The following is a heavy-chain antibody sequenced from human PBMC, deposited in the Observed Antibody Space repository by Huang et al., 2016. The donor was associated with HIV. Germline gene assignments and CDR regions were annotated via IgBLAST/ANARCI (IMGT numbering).Heavy chain of an antibody. Sequence: QVHLEQSGAEVKRPGASVKVSCKVSGYTLSELSMHWVRQAPGKGLEWVGGYDPEKGETMYAQNFQGRVTMTEDTSTDTAFMQLSSLRSEDTAVYYCAIDPGRFGEPLGPNFDFWGQGTLVTVSS. V-gene: IGHV1-24*01. CDR2: YDPEKGET. CDR3: AIDPGRFGEPLGPNFDF. D-gene: IGHD3-10*01. CDR1: GYTLSELS. J-gene: IGHJ4*02.